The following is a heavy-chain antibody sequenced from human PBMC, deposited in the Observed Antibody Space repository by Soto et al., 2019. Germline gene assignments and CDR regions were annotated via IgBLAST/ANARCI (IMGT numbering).Heavy chain of an antibody. D-gene: IGHD3-22*01. CDR3: ARNYDSSGYYYPGY. V-gene: IGHV4-61*01. CDR2: IYYSGST. Sequence: ASETLSLTCTVSGGSVSSGSYYWSWIRQPPGKGLEWIGYIYYSGSTNYNPSLKSRVTISVDTSKNQFSLKLSSVTAADTAVYYCARNYDSSGYYYPGYWGQGTLVTVSS. CDR1: GGSVSSGSYY. J-gene: IGHJ4*02.